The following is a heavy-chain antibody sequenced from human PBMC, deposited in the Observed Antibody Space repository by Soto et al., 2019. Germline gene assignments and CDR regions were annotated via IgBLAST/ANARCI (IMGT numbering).Heavy chain of an antibody. CDR2: IFPLTDIP. CDR1: GGTFRNYP. J-gene: IGHJ4*02. CDR3: ARGPLVVLNYFES. Sequence: QVQLVQSGTEVKKPGSSVKVSCKASGGTFRNYPINWVRQAPGQGLEWMGSIFPLTDIPDYAQNFQARLTISADKSTSTVYMALSSLTSDDTAMYFCARGPLVVLNYFESWGQGTLVTVSS. V-gene: IGHV1-69*02.